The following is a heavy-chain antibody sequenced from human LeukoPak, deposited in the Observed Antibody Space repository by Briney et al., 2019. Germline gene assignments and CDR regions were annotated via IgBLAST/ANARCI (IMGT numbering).Heavy chain of an antibody. CDR2: ISTSGGST. J-gene: IGHJ4*02. CDR3: AKDRATSIGARGFDF. CDR1: GFTFSSYA. Sequence: GGSLRLSCAASGFTFSSYAMSWIRQAPGKGLEWVSAISTSGGSTYYADSVKGRFTISRDNSKNTLYVQTNSLRAEDTAEYYCAKDRATSIGARGFDFWGQGTLVTVSS. V-gene: IGHV3-23*01. D-gene: IGHD6-6*01.